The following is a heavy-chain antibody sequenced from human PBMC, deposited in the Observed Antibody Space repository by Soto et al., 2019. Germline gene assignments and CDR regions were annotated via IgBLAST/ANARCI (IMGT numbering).Heavy chain of an antibody. Sequence: QVQLVESGGGVVQPGRSLRLSCAASGFTFSSYGMHWVRQAPGKGLEWVAVISYDGSNKYYADSVKGRFTISRDNSKNTLYLQMNSLRAEDTAVYYCAKDGYSSSWYHRLASYYYYMDVWGKGTTVTVSS. V-gene: IGHV3-30*18. CDR3: AKDGYSSSWYHRLASYYYYMDV. CDR1: GFTFSSYG. D-gene: IGHD6-13*01. CDR2: ISYDGSNK. J-gene: IGHJ6*03.